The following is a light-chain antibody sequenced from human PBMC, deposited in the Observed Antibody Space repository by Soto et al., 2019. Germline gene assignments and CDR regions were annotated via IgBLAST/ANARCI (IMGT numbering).Light chain of an antibody. CDR3: QQYGSSPET. CDR1: QSVSSSY. CDR2: GAS. V-gene: IGKV3-20*01. J-gene: IGKJ1*01. Sequence: EIVLTQSPGTLSFSPGERATLSCRASQSVSSSYLAWYQQKPGQAPRLLIYGASSRATGIPDRFSGSGSGTDFTLTISRLEPEDFAVYYCQQYGSSPETFGPGTKVEIK.